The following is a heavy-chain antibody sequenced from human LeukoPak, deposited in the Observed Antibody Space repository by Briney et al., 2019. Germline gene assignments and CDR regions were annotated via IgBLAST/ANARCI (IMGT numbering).Heavy chain of an antibody. CDR1: GFTVSSNY. CDR2: IHNNAIT. D-gene: IGHD3-10*01. J-gene: IGHJ6*03. V-gene: IGHV3-53*05. CDR3: AKDFMHYGSGRPYYMDV. Sequence: GGSLRLSCAASGFTVSSNYMTWVRQAPGKGLEWVSVIHNNAITSYADTVKGRFTISRDNSKNTVFLQMNSLRIEDTAMYYCAKDFMHYGSGRPYYMDVWGKGTTVTISS.